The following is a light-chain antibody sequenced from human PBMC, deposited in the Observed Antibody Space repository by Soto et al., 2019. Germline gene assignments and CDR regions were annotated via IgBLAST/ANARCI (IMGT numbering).Light chain of an antibody. Sequence: IVMTQSPATLSVSPGEEVTLSCRASESISSHLAWYQQRPGRSPRLLIHEASTRATGIAARFSGSGSRTEFTLTISSLQSDDCAVYYSQQYKYLWTFGQGTRVELK. J-gene: IGKJ1*01. CDR1: ESISSH. CDR3: QQYKYLWT. V-gene: IGKV3-15*01. CDR2: EAS.